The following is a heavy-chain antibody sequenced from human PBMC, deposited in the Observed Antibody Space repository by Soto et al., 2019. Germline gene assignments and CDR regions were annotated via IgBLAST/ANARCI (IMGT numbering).Heavy chain of an antibody. Sequence: GSLRPSCAAPGFIFKMYWMPRVCQSSGKGLVWISRIYNDGTYSDYADSVRGRFTISRDNVNDTLYLQMNNLRAEDSGLYYCTRGPRPISTGTGAYWGQGTQVTVSS. D-gene: IGHD3-10*01. J-gene: IGHJ4*02. CDR3: TRGPRPISTGTGAY. V-gene: IGHV3-74*01. CDR1: GFIFKMYW. CDR2: IYNDGTYS.